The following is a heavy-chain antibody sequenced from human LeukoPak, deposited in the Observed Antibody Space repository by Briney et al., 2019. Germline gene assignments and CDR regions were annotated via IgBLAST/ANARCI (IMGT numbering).Heavy chain of an antibody. V-gene: IGHV1-2*02. CDR1: GYTFTGCY. J-gene: IGHJ4*02. CDR3: AAIEMATIHDY. CDR2: INPNSGGT. D-gene: IGHD5-24*01. Sequence: ASVKVSCKASGYTFTGCYMHWVRQAPGQGHEWMGWINPNSGGTNYAQKFQGRVTMTRDTSISTAYMELSRLRSDDTAVYYCAAIEMATIHDYWGQGTLVTVSS.